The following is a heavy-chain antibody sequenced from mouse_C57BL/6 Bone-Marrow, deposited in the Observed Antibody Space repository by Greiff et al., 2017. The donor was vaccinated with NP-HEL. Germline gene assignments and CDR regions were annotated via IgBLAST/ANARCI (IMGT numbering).Heavy chain of an antibody. Sequence: QVQLQQSGRELVKPGASVKISCKASGYAFSSSWMNWVKQRPGKGLEWIGRIYPGDGDTNYNGKFKGKATLTADKSSSTAYMQLSSLTSEDSAVYFCARLLGDFDYWGQGTTLTVSS. D-gene: IGHD1-1*01. CDR1: GYAFSSSW. CDR3: ARLLGDFDY. J-gene: IGHJ2*01. CDR2: IYPGDGDT. V-gene: IGHV1-82*01.